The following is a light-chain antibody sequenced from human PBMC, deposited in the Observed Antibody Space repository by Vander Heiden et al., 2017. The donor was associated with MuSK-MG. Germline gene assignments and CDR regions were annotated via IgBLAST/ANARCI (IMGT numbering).Light chain of an antibody. Sequence: YELTQPSSVSVSPGQTARITCSGDVLGRKYARWFQQKPGQAPLLLFYKDSERPSGIPERFSGSSSGITITLTISGAQVEDEAEYYCYCATDNYLGLFGGGTKLTVL. CDR3: YCATDNYLGL. CDR2: KDS. V-gene: IGLV3-27*01. J-gene: IGLJ2*01. CDR1: VLGRKY.